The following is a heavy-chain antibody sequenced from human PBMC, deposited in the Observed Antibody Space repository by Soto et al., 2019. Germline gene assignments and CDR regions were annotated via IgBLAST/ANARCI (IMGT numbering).Heavy chain of an antibody. D-gene: IGHD6-19*01. CDR3: ASAAVTGTAGLAF. CDR2: INPNSGGT. J-gene: IGHJ4*02. CDR1: GYTFSGCY. Sequence: ASVKVSCKASGYTFSGCYMHWVRQAPGQGLEWMGWINPNSGGTKSAEKFQGRVTMTRDKSISTAYMELSRLTSDDTAAYYCASAAVTGTAGLAFWGQGTQVTVSS. V-gene: IGHV1-2*02.